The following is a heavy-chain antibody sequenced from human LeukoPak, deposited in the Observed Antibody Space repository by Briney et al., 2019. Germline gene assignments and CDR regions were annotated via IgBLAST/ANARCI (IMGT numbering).Heavy chain of an antibody. CDR1: GVTFRNYW. Sequence: GGSLRLSCTASGVTFRNYWMHWFRQAPGKGLVWVSRINTDESVISYADSVKGRFTISRDNAKNTLYLQMSSLRSEYSALYCCARDLGYCSGGRCYYYYGLVVWGQGTTVTASS. CDR2: INTDESVI. D-gene: IGHD2-15*01. CDR3: ARDLGYCSGGRCYYYYGLVV. V-gene: IGHV3-74*01. J-gene: IGHJ6*02.